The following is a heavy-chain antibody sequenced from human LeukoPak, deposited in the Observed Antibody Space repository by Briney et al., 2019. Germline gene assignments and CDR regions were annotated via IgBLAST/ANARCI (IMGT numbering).Heavy chain of an antibody. CDR3: AAGGIADRLKS. Sequence: SETLSLTCAVYGGSFSGYYWTWLRQPPGKGLEWIGEINDSGSTSYNPSLKSRVTISVDKSKNQFSLRRTSVTAADAAVYYCAAGGIADRLKSWCQGVRVTVSS. D-gene: IGHD6-6*01. CDR2: INDSGST. CDR1: GGSFSGYY. J-gene: IGHJ4*02. V-gene: IGHV4-34*01.